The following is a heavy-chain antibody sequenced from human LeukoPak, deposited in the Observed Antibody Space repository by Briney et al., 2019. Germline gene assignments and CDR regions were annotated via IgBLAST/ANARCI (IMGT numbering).Heavy chain of an antibody. CDR3: ARDRAFAGTKEDAFDN. V-gene: IGHV1-46*01. CDR1: GYIFTKYY. Sequence: ASVKASCKASGYIFTKYYIHWVRRAPGQGLEWMGRINPNSGTTSYPQKFQGRVTMTRDTSTTTVYLELSRLRSEDTSVYYCARDRAFAGTKEDAFDNWGQGTMVTVSS. CDR2: INPNSGTT. J-gene: IGHJ3*02. D-gene: IGHD6-19*01.